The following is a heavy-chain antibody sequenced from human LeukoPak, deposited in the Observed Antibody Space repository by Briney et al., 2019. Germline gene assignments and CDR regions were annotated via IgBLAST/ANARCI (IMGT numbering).Heavy chain of an antibody. CDR2: IYTSGST. V-gene: IGHV4-4*07. CDR3: VREGSGNWFDP. Sequence: SETLSLTCAVSGGPISYYYWSWIRQPAGKGLEWIGRIYTSGSTNYSPSLKSRVTMSVDTSKNQFSLKLTSVTAADTAVYYCVREGSGNWFDPWGQGTLVTVSS. J-gene: IGHJ5*02. D-gene: IGHD3-10*01. CDR1: GGPISYYY.